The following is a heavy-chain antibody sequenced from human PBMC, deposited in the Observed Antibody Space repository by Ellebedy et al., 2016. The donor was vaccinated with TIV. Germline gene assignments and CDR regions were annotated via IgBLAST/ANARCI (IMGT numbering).Heavy chain of an antibody. J-gene: IGHJ4*02. CDR2: KHHTGIT. V-gene: IGHV4-38-2*01. CDR1: GSSINSHYY. CDR3: ARVYFGEPHFDH. Sequence: MPSETLSLTCSVSGSSINSHYYWGWIRQSPGKGLEWIANKHHTGITYNNSSLESRVTISLDTSKDQFSLRLTSVTVADTAIYFCARVYFGEPHFDHWGQGILVTVSS. D-gene: IGHD3-10*01.